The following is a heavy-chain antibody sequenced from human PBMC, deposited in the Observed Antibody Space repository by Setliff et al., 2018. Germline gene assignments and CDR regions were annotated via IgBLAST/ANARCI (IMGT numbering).Heavy chain of an antibody. CDR2: ISAYNGNT. V-gene: IGHV1-18*01. D-gene: IGHD6-13*01. CDR1: GYTFTSYG. CDR3: ARAPAYSSTPGSYAFDI. Sequence: ASVKVSCKASGYTFTSYGISRVRQAPGQGLEWMGWISAYNGNTNYAQKLQGRVTMTTDTSTSTAYMGLRSLRSDDTAVYYCARAPAYSSTPGSYAFDIWGQGTMVTV. J-gene: IGHJ3*02.